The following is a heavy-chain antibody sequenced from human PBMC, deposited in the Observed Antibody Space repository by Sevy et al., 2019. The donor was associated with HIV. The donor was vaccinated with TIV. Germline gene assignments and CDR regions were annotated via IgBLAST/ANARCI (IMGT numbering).Heavy chain of an antibody. CDR3: TTGPSRVRIILRYSNYFDY. CDR1: GFTFSNAW. D-gene: IGHD3-9*01. V-gene: IGHV3-15*01. Sequence: GGSLRLSCAASGFTFSNAWMSWVRQAPGKGLEWVGRIKSKTDGGTINYAAPLKGRFTISRDDSKNTLYLQMNSQKTEDTAVYYCTTGPSRVRIILRYSNYFDYWGQGTLVTVSS. CDR2: IKSKTDGGTI. J-gene: IGHJ4*02.